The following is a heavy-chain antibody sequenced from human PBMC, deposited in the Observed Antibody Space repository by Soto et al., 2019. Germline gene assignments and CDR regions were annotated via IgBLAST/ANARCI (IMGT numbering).Heavy chain of an antibody. J-gene: IGHJ4*02. Sequence: ASVKVSCKASGYTFTSYAMHWVRQAPGQRLEWMGWINAGNGNTKYSQKFQGRVTITRDTSASTAYMELSSLRSEDTAVYYCARDVNYYDSSGPLGQFDYWGQGTLVTVS. V-gene: IGHV1-3*01. CDR2: INAGNGNT. CDR1: GYTFTSYA. CDR3: ARDVNYYDSSGPLGQFDY. D-gene: IGHD3-22*01.